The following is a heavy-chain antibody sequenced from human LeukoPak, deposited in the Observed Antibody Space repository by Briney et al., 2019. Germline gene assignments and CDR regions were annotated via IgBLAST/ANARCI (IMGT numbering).Heavy chain of an antibody. J-gene: IGHJ1*01. CDR2: VGGGGITK. V-gene: IGHV3-23*01. CDR1: GFTFNIHS. Sequence: GGSLRLSCAASGFTFNIHSMSWVRQAPGKGLEWVAVVGGGGITKYYADSANGRFTISRDNSKNTVSLQMNSLRAEDTAVYYCAKGEPMITMRYFQFWGHGTLVTVSA. D-gene: IGHD3-22*01. CDR3: AKGEPMITMRYFQF.